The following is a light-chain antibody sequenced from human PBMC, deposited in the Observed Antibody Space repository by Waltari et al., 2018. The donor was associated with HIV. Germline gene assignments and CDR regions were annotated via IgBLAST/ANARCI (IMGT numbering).Light chain of an antibody. CDR1: ALPKPF. CDR3: ESTDTTGNYWA. CDR2: KDN. V-gene: IGLV3-25*03. Sequence: SYELTQPPSVSVSPGQTATITCSGDALPKPFASWYQKKPGQAPLLVIYKDNARPSGIPDRFSGTNAGTIVTLVISGVQAEDEADYYCESTDTTGNYWAFGGGTKLTVL. J-gene: IGLJ2*01.